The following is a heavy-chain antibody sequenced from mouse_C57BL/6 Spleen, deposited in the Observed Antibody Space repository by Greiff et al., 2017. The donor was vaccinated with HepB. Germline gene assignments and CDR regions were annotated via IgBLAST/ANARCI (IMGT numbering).Heavy chain of an antibody. CDR2: TFYSGIT. CDR1: GFSINSDCY. V-gene: IGHV3-3*01. CDR3: AREATGRDGYYGYFDV. J-gene: IGHJ1*03. Sequence: VQLQQSGPSLVRPSQTLSLTCTVTGFSINSDCYWIWIRQFPGNKLEYIGYTFYSGITYYNPSLESRTYITRDPSKNQFSLKLSSVTTEDTATYYCAREATGRDGYYGYFDVWGTGTTVTVSS. D-gene: IGHD2-3*01.